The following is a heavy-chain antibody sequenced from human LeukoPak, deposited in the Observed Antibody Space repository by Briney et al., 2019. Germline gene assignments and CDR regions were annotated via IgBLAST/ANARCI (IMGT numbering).Heavy chain of an antibody. J-gene: IGHJ6*03. CDR2: IYSGGST. D-gene: IGHD3-10*01. CDR3: ARGGSWFGEFRWWYMDV. Sequence: PGGSLRLSCAASGFTVSSNYMSWVRQAPGKGLEWVSVIYSGGSTYYVDSVEGRFIISRDNSKTTVYLQMNRLRAEDTAVYYCARGGSWFGEFRWWYMDVWGKGTTVTISS. V-gene: IGHV3-53*01. CDR1: GFTVSSNY.